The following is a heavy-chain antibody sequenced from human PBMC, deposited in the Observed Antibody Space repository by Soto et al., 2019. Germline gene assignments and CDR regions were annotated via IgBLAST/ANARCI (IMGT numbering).Heavy chain of an antibody. CDR1: GVNVRNFN. J-gene: IGHJ5*01. Sequence: PGGSLTLSCKGSGVNVRNFNMIWVRQAPGKGLEWVSSVSGSSSYIYYADSVKGRFTVSRENANNLVFLQMNGLRPEDTAMYYCARDLRGYYGPWGQGTMVTVSS. D-gene: IGHD1-26*01. CDR3: ARDLRGYYGP. CDR2: VSGSSSYI. V-gene: IGHV3-21*06.